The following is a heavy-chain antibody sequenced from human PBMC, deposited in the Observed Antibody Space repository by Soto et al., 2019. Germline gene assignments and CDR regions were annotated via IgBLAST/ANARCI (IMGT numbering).Heavy chain of an antibody. Sequence: QVQLVESGGGVVQPGRSLRLSCAASGFTCSSYAMHWVRQAPGKGLEWVAVISYDGSNKYYADSVKGRFTISRDNSKNTLYLQMNSLRAEDTAVYYCARDRYCSGGSCYSVAFDIWGQGTMVTVSS. CDR1: GFTCSSYA. J-gene: IGHJ3*02. CDR3: ARDRYCSGGSCYSVAFDI. D-gene: IGHD2-15*01. V-gene: IGHV3-30-3*01. CDR2: ISYDGSNK.